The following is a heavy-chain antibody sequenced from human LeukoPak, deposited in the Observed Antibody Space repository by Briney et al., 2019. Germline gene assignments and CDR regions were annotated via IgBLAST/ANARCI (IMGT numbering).Heavy chain of an antibody. D-gene: IGHD1-7*01. CDR2: ASHAGFT. CDR1: GASFAGCH. Sequence: SETLSLTCAVSGASFAGCHWSWIRQSPGKGLEWLGEASHAGFTKYNPSLKSRVSISVDTSKDQFSLKLASVTAADTAMYYCARGRLNWDYDFDYWGAGTLVTVSS. J-gene: IGHJ4*02. V-gene: IGHV4-34*01. CDR3: ARGRLNWDYDFDY.